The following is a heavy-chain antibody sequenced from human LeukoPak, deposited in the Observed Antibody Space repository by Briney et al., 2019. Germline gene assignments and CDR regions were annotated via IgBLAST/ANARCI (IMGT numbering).Heavy chain of an antibody. CDR3: ARGGGYSGSLSADY. V-gene: IGHV1-18*01. CDR2: IGVYNGNT. D-gene: IGHD1-26*01. CDR1: GYSFTSYG. J-gene: IGHJ4*02. Sequence: ASVKVSCKASGYSFTSYGISWVRQAPGQGLEWMGWIGVYNGNTNYALNLQGRVTMTTDTSTSTAYMELRSLRSDDTAVYYCARGGGYSGSLSADYWGQGTLVTVSS.